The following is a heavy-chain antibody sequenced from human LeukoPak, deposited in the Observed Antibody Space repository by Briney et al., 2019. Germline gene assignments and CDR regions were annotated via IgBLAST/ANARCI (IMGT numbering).Heavy chain of an antibody. D-gene: IGHD6-19*01. J-gene: IGHJ4*02. CDR1: GYSISSGYY. CDR2: IYYSGST. V-gene: IGHV4-38-2*02. Sequence: SETLSLTCTVSGYSISSGYYWGWIRQPPGKGLEWIGSIYYSGSTHYNPSLKSRVTISVDTSKNQFSLKLSSVTAADTAVYYCARGAVAGTVISYWGQGTLVTVSS. CDR3: ARGAVAGTVISY.